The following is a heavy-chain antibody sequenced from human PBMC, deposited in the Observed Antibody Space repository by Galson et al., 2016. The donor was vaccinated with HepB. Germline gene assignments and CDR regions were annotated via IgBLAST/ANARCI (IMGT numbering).Heavy chain of an antibody. CDR3: AREIVSIAAFDS. CDR1: DDSMIPYF. J-gene: IGHJ4*02. CDR2: IYSTGDT. Sequence: SETLSLTCSVSDDSMIPYFWTWIRQPAGKGLEWLGRIYSTGDTNYSTSLVSRVTMLVDVSKNPFSLRLDSLTAADTAVYYCAREIVSIAAFDSWGQGILVTVSS. V-gene: IGHV4-4*07. D-gene: IGHD6-6*01.